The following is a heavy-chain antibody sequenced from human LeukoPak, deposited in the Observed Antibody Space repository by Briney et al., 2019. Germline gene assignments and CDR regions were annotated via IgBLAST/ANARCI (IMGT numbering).Heavy chain of an antibody. CDR2: ISGSGGST. D-gene: IGHD2-15*01. Sequence: GGSLRLSCAASGFTFSSYAMSWVRQAPGKGLEWVSAISGSGGSTYYADSVKGRFTISRDNSKNTLYLQMSSLRAEDTAVYYCAKGEYCSGGSCLCDYWGQGTLVTVSS. V-gene: IGHV3-23*01. J-gene: IGHJ4*02. CDR3: AKGEYCSGGSCLCDY. CDR1: GFTFSSYA.